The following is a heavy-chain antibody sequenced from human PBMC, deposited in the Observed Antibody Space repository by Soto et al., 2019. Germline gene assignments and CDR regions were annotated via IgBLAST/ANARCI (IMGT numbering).Heavy chain of an antibody. V-gene: IGHV3-33*01. J-gene: IGHJ4*02. CDR1: GFTFSSYG. CDR3: ATDQNSYGFDY. D-gene: IGHD3-10*01. CDR2: IWYDGSNK. Sequence: QVQLVESGGGVVQPGRSLRLSCAASGFTFSSYGMHWVRQAPGKGLEWVAVIWYDGSNKYYADSVKGRFTISRDNSKNTLYLQMNRLRAEDTAVYYCATDQNSYGFDYWGQGTLVTVSS.